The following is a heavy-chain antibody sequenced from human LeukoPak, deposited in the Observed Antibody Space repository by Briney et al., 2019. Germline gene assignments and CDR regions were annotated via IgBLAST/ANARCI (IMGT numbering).Heavy chain of an antibody. J-gene: IGHJ5*02. D-gene: IGHD5-24*01. CDR1: GYSISSGYY. CDR3: ARGRGGRYWFDP. V-gene: IGHV4-38-2*01. CDR2: IYHSGST. Sequence: PSETLSLTCAVSGYSISSGYYWGWIRQPPGKGLEWIGSIYHSGSTYYNPSLKSRVTISVDTSKNQFSLKLSSVTAADTAVYYCARGRGGRYWFDPWGQGTLVTVSS.